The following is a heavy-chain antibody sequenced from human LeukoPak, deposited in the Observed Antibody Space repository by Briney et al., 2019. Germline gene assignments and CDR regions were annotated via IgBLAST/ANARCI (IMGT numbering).Heavy chain of an antibody. V-gene: IGHV1-3*01. D-gene: IGHD2-21*01. Sequence: ASVNVSCKASGYIFTKYVVHWVRQAPGQRPEWMGWIKAGNGDTKYSQNFQDRLTITRDTSASTVYMELSSLTSEDTALYYCARDDCGDTCYPGGYWGRGTLVTVSS. CDR1: GYIFTKYV. CDR2: IKAGNGDT. CDR3: ARDDCGDTCYPGGY. J-gene: IGHJ4*02.